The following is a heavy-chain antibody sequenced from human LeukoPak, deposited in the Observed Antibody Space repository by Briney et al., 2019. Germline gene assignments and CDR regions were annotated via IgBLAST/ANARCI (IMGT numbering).Heavy chain of an antibody. J-gene: IGHJ4*02. Sequence: ASVKVSCKASGYRFISYGIAWVRQAPGQGLEWMGWIRTDSGNTNYARRFQDRVSMTTDTSTSTAYMELRSLRSEDTAVYYCARGVYGCPNDYWGQGTLVTVSS. CDR1: GYRFISYG. D-gene: IGHD2-15*01. CDR3: ARGVYGCPNDY. V-gene: IGHV1-18*01. CDR2: IRTDSGNT.